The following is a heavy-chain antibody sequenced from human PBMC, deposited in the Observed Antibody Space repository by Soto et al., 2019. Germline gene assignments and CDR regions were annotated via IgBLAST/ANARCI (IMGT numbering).Heavy chain of an antibody. J-gene: IGHJ6*03. Sequence: GSLRLSCAASGFTVSSNYMSWVRQAPGKGLEWVSVIYSGGSTYYADSVKGRFTISRHNSKNTLYLQMNSLRAEDTAVYYCARAISGVYGYYYYYMDVWGKGTTVTVSS. CDR1: GFTVSSNY. D-gene: IGHD2-8*01. V-gene: IGHV3-53*04. CDR3: ARAISGVYGYYYYYMDV. CDR2: IYSGGST.